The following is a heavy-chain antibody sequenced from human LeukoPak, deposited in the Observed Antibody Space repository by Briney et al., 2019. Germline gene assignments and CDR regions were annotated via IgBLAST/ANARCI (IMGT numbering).Heavy chain of an antibody. V-gene: IGHV4-34*01. CDR3: ARAPDCSSSSCPFGDWFDP. Sequence: SETLSLTCGVYGGSFSGYYWSWIRQPPGKGLEWIGEINHSGSTNYNPSLKSRVTISVDTVKNQFSLKLSSVTAADTAVYYCARAPDCSSSSCPFGDWFDPWGQGTLVIVSS. J-gene: IGHJ5*02. D-gene: IGHD2-2*01. CDR2: INHSGST. CDR1: GGSFSGYY.